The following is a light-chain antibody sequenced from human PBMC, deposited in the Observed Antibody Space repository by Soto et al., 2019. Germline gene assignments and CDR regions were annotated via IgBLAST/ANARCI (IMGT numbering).Light chain of an antibody. CDR3: QQSYSVPIT. CDR2: AAS. J-gene: IGKJ3*01. V-gene: IGKV1-39*01. Sequence: DIQMTQSPSSLSASVGDRVTITCRASQSINSYLNWYQQQPGKAPKPLIYAASSLQSGVPSRFSGSGAGTDFTLTISSLQPEDFAIYYCQQSYSVPITFGPGTTVDVK. CDR1: QSINSY.